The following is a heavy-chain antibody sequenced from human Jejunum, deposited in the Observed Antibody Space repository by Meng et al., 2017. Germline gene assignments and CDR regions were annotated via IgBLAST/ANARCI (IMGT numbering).Heavy chain of an antibody. CDR3: AREDGVNTTDY. Sequence: GGSLRLSCAVSGFSFSSYWMSWVRQAPGKGLEWVANINQDGSFGYSVDSVKGRFTVSRDNAKKSLYLQMNSLRGEDTAVYYCAREDGVNTTDYWGQGTRVTGYS. V-gene: IGHV3-7*01. D-gene: IGHD3-3*01. CDR2: INQDGSFG. J-gene: IGHJ4*02. CDR1: GFSFSSYW.